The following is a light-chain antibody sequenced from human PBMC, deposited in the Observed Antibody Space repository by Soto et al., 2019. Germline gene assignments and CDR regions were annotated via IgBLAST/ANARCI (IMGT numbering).Light chain of an antibody. CDR2: DAS. V-gene: IGKV3-11*01. CDR1: QDVDSY. CDR3: QQRNTWPFT. J-gene: IGKJ3*01. Sequence: EILLTQSPATLSLSPVERATLSCGASQDVDSYLAWYQQTPGQAPRLLIYDASNRAPGIPARFSGSGSGTDFTLTISSLAPEDFAVYYCQQRNTWPFTFGPGTKVDIK.